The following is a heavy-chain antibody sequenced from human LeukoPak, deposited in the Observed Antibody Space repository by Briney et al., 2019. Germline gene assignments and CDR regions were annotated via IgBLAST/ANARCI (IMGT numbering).Heavy chain of an antibody. CDR3: AKRPPSASGTPYYFDH. J-gene: IGHJ4*02. CDR1: GFTFSTYA. V-gene: IGHV3-23*01. Sequence: PGGSLRLSRAASGFTFSTYAMSWVRQAPGKGLQWVSTISDSSINTYYADSVKGRFTISRDNSRNTLYLQMNSLTAEDTALYYCAKRPPSASGTPYYFDHWGQGALVTVSS. CDR2: ISDSSINT. D-gene: IGHD6-13*01.